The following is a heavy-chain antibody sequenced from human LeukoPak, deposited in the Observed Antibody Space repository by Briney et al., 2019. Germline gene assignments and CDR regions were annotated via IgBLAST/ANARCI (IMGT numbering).Heavy chain of an antibody. CDR1: GVSIGTYY. Sequence: SETLSLTCTVSGVSIGTYYWSWIRQPPGKGLEWIGYIYCTGSTIYNPSLRSRVTVSVDTSKNHFSLSLSSVTAADTAVYYCARHKVDWDYFGYWGQGTLVTVSS. J-gene: IGHJ4*02. CDR3: ARHKVDWDYFGY. CDR2: IYCTGST. D-gene: IGHD3-9*01. V-gene: IGHV4-59*08.